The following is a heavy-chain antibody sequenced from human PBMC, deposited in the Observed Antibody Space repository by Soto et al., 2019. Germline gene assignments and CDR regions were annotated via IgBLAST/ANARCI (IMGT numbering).Heavy chain of an antibody. D-gene: IGHD3-16*01. V-gene: IGHV1-3*01. CDR3: ARDMTARYWFEP. CDR1: GYTFTSYA. Sequence: ASVKVSCKASGYTFTSYAMHWVRQAPGQRLEWMGWINAGNGNTKYSQKFQGRVTITRDTSASTAYMELSSLRSEDTAVYYCARDMTARYWFEPWGQGTLVTVSS. CDR2: INAGNGNT. J-gene: IGHJ5*02.